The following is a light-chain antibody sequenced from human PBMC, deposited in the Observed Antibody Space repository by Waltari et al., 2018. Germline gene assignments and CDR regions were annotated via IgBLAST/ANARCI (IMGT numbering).Light chain of an antibody. CDR1: QSVSRT. CDR3: QHYVRLPAT. J-gene: IGKJ1*01. Sequence: EIVLTQSPGTLSLSPGERATLSCRASQSVSRTLAWYQQKPGQAPSLLLYAASTRAPGIPDRFSGSGSGTDFSLTISRLEPEDFAVYYCQHYVRLPATFGQGTKVEIK. V-gene: IGKV3-20*01. CDR2: AAS.